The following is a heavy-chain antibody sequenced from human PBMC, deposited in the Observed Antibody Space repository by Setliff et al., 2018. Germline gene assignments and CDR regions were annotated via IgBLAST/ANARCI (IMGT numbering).Heavy chain of an antibody. CDR1: GFTFRSYA. CDR2: ISGSGGST. Sequence: PGESLKISCAASGFTFRSYAMSWVRQAPGKGLEWVSGISGSGGSTYYADSVKGRFTISRDNSKNTLYLQMNSLRAEDTAVYYCAKDIESYGDHGDEYYWGQGTLVTVSS. V-gene: IGHV3-23*01. D-gene: IGHD4-17*01. CDR3: AKDIESYGDHGDEYY. J-gene: IGHJ4*02.